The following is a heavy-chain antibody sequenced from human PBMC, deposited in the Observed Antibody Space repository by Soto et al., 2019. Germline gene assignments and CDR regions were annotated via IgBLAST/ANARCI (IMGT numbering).Heavy chain of an antibody. V-gene: IGHV4-39*01. CDR2: IYYSGST. CDR3: ARVPGYSSSWFIYYYGMDV. D-gene: IGHD6-13*01. Sequence: SETLSLTCTVSGGSISSSSYYWGWIRQPPGKGLEWIGSIYYSGSTYYNPSLKSRVTISVDTSKNQFSLKLSSVTAADTAVYYCARVPGYSSSWFIYYYGMDVWGQGTTVTAP. CDR1: GGSISSSSYY. J-gene: IGHJ6*02.